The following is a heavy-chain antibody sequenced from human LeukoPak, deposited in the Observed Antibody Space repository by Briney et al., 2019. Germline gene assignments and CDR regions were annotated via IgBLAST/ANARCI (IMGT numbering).Heavy chain of an antibody. V-gene: IGHV4-39*01. CDR3: ARRGTLNYYGSGSYYNVGGYSRHPNGFDY. Sequence: PSETLSLTCTVAGGSIAGSSHYWGWIRESPGKGLEWIGSINYAGSTYYNPSLKSRVTISVDTSKNQFSLKLNSVTAADTAVYYCARRGTLNYYGSGSYYNVGGYSRHPNGFDYWGQGTLVTVSS. J-gene: IGHJ4*02. CDR1: GGSIAGSSHY. CDR2: INYAGST. D-gene: IGHD3-10*01.